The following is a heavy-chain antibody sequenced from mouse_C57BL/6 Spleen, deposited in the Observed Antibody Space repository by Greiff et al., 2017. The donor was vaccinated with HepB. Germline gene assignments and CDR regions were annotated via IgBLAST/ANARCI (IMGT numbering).Heavy chain of an antibody. Sequence: VQLQQSGAELVKPGASVKLSCKASGYTFTSYWMHWVKQRPGQGLEWIGMIHPNSGSTNYNEKFKSKATLTVDKSSSTAYMQLSSLTSEDSAVYYWARYGSSWGDYWGQGTSVTVSS. CDR2: IHPNSGST. J-gene: IGHJ4*01. CDR1: GYTFTSYW. CDR3: ARYGSSWGDY. D-gene: IGHD1-1*01. V-gene: IGHV1-64*01.